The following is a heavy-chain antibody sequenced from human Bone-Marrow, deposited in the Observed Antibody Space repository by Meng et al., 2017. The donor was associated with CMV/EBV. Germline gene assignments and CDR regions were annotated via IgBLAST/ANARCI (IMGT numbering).Heavy chain of an antibody. CDR3: LRCTNTNCYDY. CDR1: GFTFSSYW. CDR2: VNSDESIT. D-gene: IGHD2-8*01. V-gene: IGHV3-74*01. J-gene: IGHJ4*02. Sequence: GESLKISCAASGFTFSSYWMHWVRQAPGKGLVWVSRVNSDESITSYADSVKGRFTVSRDNAKNTLYLQMSSLRAEDTAVYYCLRCTNTNCYDYWGQGTLVTVYS.